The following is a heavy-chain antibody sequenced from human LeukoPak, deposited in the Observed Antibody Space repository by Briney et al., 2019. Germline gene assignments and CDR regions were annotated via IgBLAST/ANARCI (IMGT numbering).Heavy chain of an antibody. D-gene: IGHD6-13*01. Sequence: SVKVSCKASGGTFSSYAINWVRQAPGQGLEWMGGIIPIFGTANYAQKFQGRVTITTDESTSTAYMELSSLRSEDTAVYYCARDLSSPPTGGFDYWGQGTLVTVSS. CDR1: GGTFSSYA. J-gene: IGHJ4*02. V-gene: IGHV1-69*05. CDR3: ARDLSSPPTGGFDY. CDR2: IIPIFGTA.